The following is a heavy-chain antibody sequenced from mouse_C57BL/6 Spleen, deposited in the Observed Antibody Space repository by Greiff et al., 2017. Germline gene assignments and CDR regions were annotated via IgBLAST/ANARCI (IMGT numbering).Heavy chain of an antibody. CDR2: ISSGGSYT. V-gene: IGHV5-6*01. CDR1: GFTFSSYG. CDR3: ARHPSGTGYFDY. J-gene: IGHJ2*01. Sequence: DVQLVESGGDLVKPGGSLKLSCAASGFTFSSYGMSWVRQTPDKRLEWVATISSGGSYTYYPDSVKGRFTISRDNAKNTLYLQMSSLKSEDTAMYYCARHPSGTGYFDYWGQGTTLTVSS. D-gene: IGHD4-1*01.